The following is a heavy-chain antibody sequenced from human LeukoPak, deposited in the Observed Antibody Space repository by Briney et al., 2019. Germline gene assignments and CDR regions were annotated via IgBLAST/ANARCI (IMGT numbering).Heavy chain of an antibody. V-gene: IGHV3-43*01. J-gene: IGHJ4*02. D-gene: IGHD3-10*02. CDR3: AKELDTMFFDY. CDR1: GFNFDRYT. Sequence: GGSLRLSCATSGFNFDRYTIHWVRQAPGKGLEWVSLAGWAGGTTSYSDSVRGRFTISRDSGRKSVYLQMNSLTTDDTAFYFCAKELDTMFFDYWGQGALVTVSS. CDR2: AGWAGGTT.